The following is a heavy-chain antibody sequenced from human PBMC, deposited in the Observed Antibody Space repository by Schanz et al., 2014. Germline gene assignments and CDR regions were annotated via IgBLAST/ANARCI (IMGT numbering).Heavy chain of an antibody. J-gene: IGHJ5*02. V-gene: IGHV3-7*02. CDR3: ARAGYDADNWFDP. CDR1: GFTFSDYC. CDR2: IKHDGSVK. D-gene: IGHD2-2*01. Sequence: EVHLLESGGGLVPPGGSLRLSCAASGFTFSDYCMSWVRQAPGKGPEWVANIKHDGSVKDYVDSVEGRFTISRDNAKRSLFLQMNSLRVEDTAVYYCARAGYDADNWFDPWGQGTLVTVSS.